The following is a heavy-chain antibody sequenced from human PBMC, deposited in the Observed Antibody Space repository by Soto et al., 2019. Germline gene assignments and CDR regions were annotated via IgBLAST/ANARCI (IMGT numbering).Heavy chain of an antibody. J-gene: IGHJ5*02. CDR1: GYTFTDFY. CDR2: INPKTGDT. Sequence: QEQLVQSGTEVKKPGASVTVSCKSSGYTFTDFYLHWLRQAPGQGLEWVGWINPKTGDTKSSQKFQDRVTMSRDTSVSTAYIDLTSLTSDDTAMYYCTTGTNGTTGWYHPWGQGTRVTVSS. D-gene: IGHD1-1*01. CDR3: TTGTNGTTGWYHP. V-gene: IGHV1-2*02.